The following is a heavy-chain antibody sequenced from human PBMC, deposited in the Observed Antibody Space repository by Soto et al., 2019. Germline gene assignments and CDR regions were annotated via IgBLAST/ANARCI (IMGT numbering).Heavy chain of an antibody. D-gene: IGHD3-10*01. CDR1: GFTFSSYA. Sequence: EVQLLESGGGLVQPGGSLRLSCAASGFTFSSYAMSWVRQAPGKGLEWVSAISGSGASTYYADSVNGRFTISRDSSKNTLYLQMNSQRAEDTAVYSGADIYYGSGGYFAYWGQGTLVTVSS. CDR3: ADIYYGSGGYFAY. J-gene: IGHJ4*02. V-gene: IGHV3-23*01. CDR2: ISGSGAST.